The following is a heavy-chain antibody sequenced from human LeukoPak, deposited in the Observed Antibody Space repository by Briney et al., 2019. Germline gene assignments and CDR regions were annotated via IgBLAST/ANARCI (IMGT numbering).Heavy chain of an antibody. CDR2: ISSSSSYI. Sequence: GGCLRLSCAASGFTFSSYSMNWVRQAPGKGLEWVSSISSSSSYIYYADSVKGRFTISRDNAKNSLYLQMNSLRAEDTAVYYCARDLSDVLLWFGESYYYYYGMDVWGQGTTVTVSS. D-gene: IGHD3-10*01. CDR3: ARDLSDVLLWFGESYYYYYGMDV. V-gene: IGHV3-21*01. J-gene: IGHJ6*02. CDR1: GFTFSSYS.